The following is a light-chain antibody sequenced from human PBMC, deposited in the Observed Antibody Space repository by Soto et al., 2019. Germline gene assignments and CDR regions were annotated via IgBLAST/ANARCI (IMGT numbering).Light chain of an antibody. J-gene: IGLJ1*01. Sequence: QSVLTQPRSVSESPGQSVTISCTGTSSDVGGYNYVSWYQQHPGKAPKLMIYEVSKRPSGVPDRFSGSKSGNTASLTISGRQDDEAADYYCCSYAGRYTFVFGTGTKVTVL. CDR2: EVS. CDR1: SSDVGGYNY. CDR3: CSYAGRYTFV. V-gene: IGLV2-11*01.